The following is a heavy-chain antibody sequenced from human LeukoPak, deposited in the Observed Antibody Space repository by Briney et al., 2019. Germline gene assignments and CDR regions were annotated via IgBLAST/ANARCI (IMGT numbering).Heavy chain of an antibody. J-gene: IGHJ4*02. Sequence: ASVKVSCKASGYTFTGYYMDWVRQAPGQGLEWTGWINPKSGGTNYAQKFQGRVTMTRDTSISTAYMELSRLRSDDTAVYYCARVPRLEYYDSSGYQDYWGQGTLVTVAS. V-gene: IGHV1-2*02. CDR2: INPKSGGT. CDR3: ARVPRLEYYDSSGYQDY. CDR1: GYTFTGYY. D-gene: IGHD3-22*01.